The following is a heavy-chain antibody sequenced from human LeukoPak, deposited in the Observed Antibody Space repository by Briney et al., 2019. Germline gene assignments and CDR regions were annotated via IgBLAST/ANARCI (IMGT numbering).Heavy chain of an antibody. J-gene: IGHJ4*02. CDR2: ISSSGSTI. V-gene: IGHV3-11*04. CDR1: GGSFSGYY. Sequence: LSLTCAVYGGSFSGYYWSWIRQAPGKGLEWVSYISSSGSTIYYADSVKGRFTISRDNAKNSLYLQMNSLRAEDTAVYYCARGITGTTNWGQGTLVTVSS. CDR3: ARGITGTTN. D-gene: IGHD1-7*01.